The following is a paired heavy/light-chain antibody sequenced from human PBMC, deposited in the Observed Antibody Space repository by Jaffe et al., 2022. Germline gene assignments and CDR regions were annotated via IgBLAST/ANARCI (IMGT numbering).Heavy chain of an antibody. CDR3: ARGLRSITMVRGAPYDAFDI. Sequence: QVQLVQSGAEVKKPGASVKVSCKASGYTFTSYYMHWVRQAPGQGLEWMGIINPSGGSTSYAQKFQGRVTMTRDTSTSTVYMELSSLRSEDTAVYYCARGLRSITMVRGAPYDAFDIWGQGTMVTVSS. D-gene: IGHD3-10*01. CDR2: INPSGGST. V-gene: IGHV1-46*01. CDR1: GYTFTSYY. J-gene: IGHJ3*02.
Light chain of an antibody. Sequence: QSVLTQPPSVSGAPGQRVTISCTGSSSNIGAGYDVHWYQQLPGTAPKLLIYGNSNRPSGVPDRFSGSKSGTSASLAITGLQAEDEADYYCQSYDSSLTLYVFGTGTKVTVL. V-gene: IGLV1-40*01. CDR3: QSYDSSLTLYV. J-gene: IGLJ1*01. CDR1: SSNIGAGYD. CDR2: GNS.